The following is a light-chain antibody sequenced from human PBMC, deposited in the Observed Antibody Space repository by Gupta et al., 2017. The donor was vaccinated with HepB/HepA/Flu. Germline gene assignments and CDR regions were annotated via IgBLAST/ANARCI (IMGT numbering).Light chain of an antibody. CDR1: QNVGTS. J-gene: IGKJ4*01. CDR2: GTY. Sequence: EVVLTQSPATLSLSPGERATLSCRASQNVGTSLAWYQQKPGQAPSLLIYGTYNRATGVQDRFSGSGSGTDFTLTSSSLEPEDFEVYDGQQRSNRLFGWGTKVEIK. V-gene: IGKV3-11*01. CDR3: QQRSNRL.